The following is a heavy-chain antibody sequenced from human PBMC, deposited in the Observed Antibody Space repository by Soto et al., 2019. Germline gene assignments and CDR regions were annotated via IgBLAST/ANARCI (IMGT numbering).Heavy chain of an antibody. CDR2: INHSGST. J-gene: IGHJ6*02. D-gene: IGHD6-13*01. CDR3: ARGYSSRFYYYYGMDV. Sequence: SETLSLTCAVYGGSFSGYYWSWIRQPPGKGLGWIGEINHSGSTNYNPSLKSRVTISVDTSKNQFSLKLSSVTAADTAVYYCARGYSSRFYYYYGMDVWGQGTTVTVSS. CDR1: GGSFSGYY. V-gene: IGHV4-34*01.